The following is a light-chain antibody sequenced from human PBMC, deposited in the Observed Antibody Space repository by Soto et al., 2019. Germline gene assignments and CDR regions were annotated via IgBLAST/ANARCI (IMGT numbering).Light chain of an antibody. CDR3: QQYNKRTWP. J-gene: IGKJ1*01. CDR1: QGFXSH. V-gene: IGKV3-15*01. CDR2: GAS. Sequence: TQSTFALPLSPGERATLACRASQGFXSHFCWYQQKPGQAPRILXYGASTSANGIPASFSGSGSGTEFTRTISSLQSDYCDRYYCQQYNKRTWPFGQGTKVDIK.